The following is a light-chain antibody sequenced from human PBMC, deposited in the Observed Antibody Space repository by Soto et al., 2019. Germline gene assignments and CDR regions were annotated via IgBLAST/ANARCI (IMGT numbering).Light chain of an antibody. V-gene: IGKV3-20*01. CDR2: GAS. Sequence: EIVMTQSPATLSVSPVERATLSGRASRSVASNLAWYQHKPGQGPRLLLYGASSRATGIPDRFSGSGSGTDFTLTISRLEPEDFAVYYCQQYGSSPITFGQGTRLEIK. CDR3: QQYGSSPIT. J-gene: IGKJ5*01. CDR1: RSVASN.